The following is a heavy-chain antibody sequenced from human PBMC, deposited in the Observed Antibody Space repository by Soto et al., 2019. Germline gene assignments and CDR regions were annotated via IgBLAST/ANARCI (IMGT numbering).Heavy chain of an antibody. CDR2: IYHSGST. CDR1: GGSISSGGYS. J-gene: IGHJ4*02. V-gene: IGHV4-30-2*01. CDR3: ASAGGLGAVAADY. Sequence: QLQLQESGSGLVEPSQTLSLTCAVSGGSISSGGYSWSWIRQPPGKGLEWIGYIYHSGSTYYNPSPRSGVTISVDRSKNQFTLKLSSVTAADTAVYYCASAGGLGAVAADYWGQGTLVTVSS. D-gene: IGHD6-19*01.